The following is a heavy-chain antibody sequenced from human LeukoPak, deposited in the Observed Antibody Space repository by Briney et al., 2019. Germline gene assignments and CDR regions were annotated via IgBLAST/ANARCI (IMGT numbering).Heavy chain of an antibody. V-gene: IGHV3-23*01. CDR1: GFTFGSYA. CDR2: ITGSGDNT. D-gene: IGHD2-21*01. CDR3: AKEVIRYWYFDP. Sequence: GGSLRLSCAASGFTFGSYAMTWVRQAPGKGLEWVSVITGSGDNTYYADSVKGRFTISRDNSKNTLYLQMNSLRAEDTAVYYCAKEVIRYWYFDPWGCGTLVTVSS. J-gene: IGHJ2*01.